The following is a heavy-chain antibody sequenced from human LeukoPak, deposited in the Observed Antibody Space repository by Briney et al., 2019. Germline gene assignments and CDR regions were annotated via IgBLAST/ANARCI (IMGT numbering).Heavy chain of an antibody. Sequence: GGSLRLSCAASGFTFSSYSMSWVRQAPGAGLEWVSAITNSGGSTYYADSEKGRFTTSRDNSKNTLYLQMNSLRVEDTAVYYCARPRYSSSSGDFDYWGQGTLVTVSS. CDR2: ITNSGGST. V-gene: IGHV3-23*01. CDR1: GFTFSSYS. D-gene: IGHD6-6*01. J-gene: IGHJ4*02. CDR3: ARPRYSSSSGDFDY.